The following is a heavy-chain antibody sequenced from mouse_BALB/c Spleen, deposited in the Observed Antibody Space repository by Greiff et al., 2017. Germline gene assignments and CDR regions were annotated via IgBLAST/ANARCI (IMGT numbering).Heavy chain of an antibody. CDR3: ARRAGAGRYFDV. Sequence: EVKLVESGGGLVQPGGSRKLSCAASGFTFSSFGMHWVRQAPGKGLEWVAYISSGSSTIYYADTVKGRFTISRDNPKNTLFLQMTSLRSEDTAMYYCARRAGAGRYFDVWGAGTTVTVSS. V-gene: IGHV5-17*02. J-gene: IGHJ1*01. CDR1: GFTFSSFG. CDR2: ISSGSSTI. D-gene: IGHD3-3*01.